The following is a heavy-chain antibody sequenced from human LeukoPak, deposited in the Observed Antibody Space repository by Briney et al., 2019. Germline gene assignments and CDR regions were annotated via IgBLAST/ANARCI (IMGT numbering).Heavy chain of an antibody. CDR2: IYPGDSDP. V-gene: IGHV5-51*01. CDR3: ARRSSGWYGFDY. J-gene: IGHJ4*02. D-gene: IGHD6-19*01. Sequence: GESLKISCKGSGFNFTNYWIGWVRQMPGKGLDWMGVIYPGDSDPRYSPSFRGQVTISADKSISPAYLQWSSLKASDTAIYYCARRSSGWYGFDYWGQGTLVTVSS. CDR1: GFNFTNYW.